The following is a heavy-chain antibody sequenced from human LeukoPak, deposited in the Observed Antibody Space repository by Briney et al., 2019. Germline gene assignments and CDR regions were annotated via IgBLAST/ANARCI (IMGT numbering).Heavy chain of an antibody. D-gene: IGHD3-10*01. J-gene: IGHJ4*02. Sequence: PGRSLRLSCAASGFTFDDYAMHWVRQAPGKGLEWVSGISWSSGSIGYADSVKGRFTISRDNAKNSLYLQMNSLRAEDTALYYCAKDMGGSGSYYDIDYWGQGTLVTVSS. V-gene: IGHV3-9*01. CDR2: ISWSSGSI. CDR3: AKDMGGSGSYYDIDY. CDR1: GFTFDDYA.